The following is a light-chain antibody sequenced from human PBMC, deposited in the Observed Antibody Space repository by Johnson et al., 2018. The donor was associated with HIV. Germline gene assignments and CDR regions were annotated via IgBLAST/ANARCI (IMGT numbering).Light chain of an antibody. CDR3: GIWDSGLSAYV. J-gene: IGLJ1*01. V-gene: IGLV1-51*01. CDR2: DNN. CDR1: SSNIGNNY. Sequence: QSVLTQPPSVSAAPGQKVTISCSGSSSNIGNNYVSWYQQFPGTAPKLLIYDNNKRPSGIPDRFSGSQSGTSATLAISGLQTGYEADYYCGIWDSGLSAYVFGTGTKVTAL.